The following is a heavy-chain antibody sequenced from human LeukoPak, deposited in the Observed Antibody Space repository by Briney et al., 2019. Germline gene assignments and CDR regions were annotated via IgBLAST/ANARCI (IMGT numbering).Heavy chain of an antibody. J-gene: IGHJ6*02. D-gene: IGHD2-8*01. CDR3: AREDVVLVDAVRYYYYGMDV. CDR2: SNPSGGST. V-gene: IGHV1-46*01. Sequence: GASVKVSCKASGYNFISSYMHWVRQAPGQGLEWMGISNPSGGSTSYAQKFQDRVTMTRDTSASTVYMELSSLKSEDTAVYYCAREDVVLVDAVRYYYYGMDVWGQGTTVTVSS. CDR1: GYNFISSY.